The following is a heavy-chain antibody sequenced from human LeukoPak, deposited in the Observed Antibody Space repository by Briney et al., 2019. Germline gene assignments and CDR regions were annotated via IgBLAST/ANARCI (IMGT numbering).Heavy chain of an antibody. Sequence: GASLRLSCAASGFTFSSYAMSWVRQAPGKGLEWVSRIIGDGSTTIYADSVKGRFTISRDNAENTMYLQMNSLRVEDTAVYYCTRRVSATRWFDPWGQGTLVTVSS. CDR1: GFTFSSYA. CDR3: TRRVSATRWFDP. D-gene: IGHD2-15*01. CDR2: IIGDGSTT. V-gene: IGHV3-74*01. J-gene: IGHJ5*02.